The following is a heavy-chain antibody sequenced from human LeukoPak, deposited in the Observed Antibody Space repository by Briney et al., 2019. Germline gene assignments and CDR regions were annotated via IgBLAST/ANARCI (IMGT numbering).Heavy chain of an antibody. V-gene: IGHV1-8*01. CDR1: GYTFTSYD. CDR2: MNPNSGNT. D-gene: IGHD6-13*01. J-gene: IGHJ4*02. Sequence: ASVKISCXASGYTFTSYDINWVRQATGQGLEWMGWMNPNSGNTGYAQKFQGRVTMTRNTSISTAYMELSSLRSEDTAVYYCARGTLYSSSWPFDYWGQGTLVTVSS. CDR3: ARGTLYSSSWPFDY.